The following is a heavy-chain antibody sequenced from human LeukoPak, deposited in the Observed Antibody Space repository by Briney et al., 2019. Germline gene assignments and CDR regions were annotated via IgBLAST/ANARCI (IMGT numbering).Heavy chain of an antibody. V-gene: IGHV1-3*01. Sequence: ASVKVSCKASGYTSTSYAMHWVRQAPGQRLEWMGWINAGNGNTKYSQKFQGRVTITRDTSASTAYMELSSLRSEDTAVYYCARDQFDYYDSSGYYGRFDYWGQGTLVTVSS. CDR1: GYTSTSYA. J-gene: IGHJ4*02. CDR3: ARDQFDYYDSSGYYGRFDY. CDR2: INAGNGNT. D-gene: IGHD3-22*01.